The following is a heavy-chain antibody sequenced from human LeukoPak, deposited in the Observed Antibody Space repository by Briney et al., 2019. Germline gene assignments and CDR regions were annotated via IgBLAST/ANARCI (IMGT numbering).Heavy chain of an antibody. CDR3: ASRKGTTVTADYYYYYMDV. Sequence: GGSLRLSCAASGFTVSSNYMSWVRQAAGKGLEWVSVIYSGGSTYYADSVKGRFTISRDNSKNTLYLQMNSLRAEDTAVYYCASRKGTTVTADYYYYYMDVWGKGTTVTVSS. CDR1: GFTVSSNY. J-gene: IGHJ6*03. D-gene: IGHD4-17*01. V-gene: IGHV3-53*01. CDR2: IYSGGST.